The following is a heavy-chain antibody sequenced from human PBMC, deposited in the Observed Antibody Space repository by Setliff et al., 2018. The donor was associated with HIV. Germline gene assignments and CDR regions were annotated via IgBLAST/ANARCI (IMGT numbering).Heavy chain of an antibody. V-gene: IGHV4-61*09. CDR2: IYTSGST. Sequence: PSETLSLTCSVSGVSMSSSNYYWSWIRQPAGKGPEWIGHIYTSGSTNYNPSLKYNPSLKSRVAISVDTSKNQFSLKLSSVTAADTAVYYCARGATREFIVGATIFDYWGQGTLVTVSS. CDR1: GVSMSSSNYY. CDR3: ARGATREFIVGATIFDY. J-gene: IGHJ4*02. D-gene: IGHD1-26*01.